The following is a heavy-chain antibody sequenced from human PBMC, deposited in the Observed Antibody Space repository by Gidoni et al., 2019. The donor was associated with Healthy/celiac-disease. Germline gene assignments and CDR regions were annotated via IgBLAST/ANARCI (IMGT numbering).Heavy chain of an antibody. V-gene: IGHV3-33*01. Sequence: QVQLVESGGGVVQPGRSLRLSCAASGFTFSSYGMHWVRQAPGKGLGWVAVIWYDGRNKYYADSVKGRFTIARDNSKNTLYLQMNSLRAEDTAVYYCARDFPWLVFDGTNYYFDYWGQGTLVTVSS. CDR3: ARDFPWLVFDGTNYYFDY. CDR1: GFTFSSYG. J-gene: IGHJ4*02. D-gene: IGHD6-19*01. CDR2: IWYDGRNK.